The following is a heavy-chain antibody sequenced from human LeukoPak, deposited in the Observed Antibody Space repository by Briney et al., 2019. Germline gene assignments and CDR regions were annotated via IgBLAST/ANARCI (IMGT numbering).Heavy chain of an antibody. D-gene: IGHD2-15*01. J-gene: IGHJ4*02. V-gene: IGHV3-30*02. CDR1: GITLSSYG. CDR2: IRYDGSNK. Sequence: GRSLRLSCAVSGITLSSYGMHWVRQAPGKGLEWVAFIRYDGSNKYYADSVKGRFTISRDNSKNTLYLQMNSLRAEDTAVYYCAKDQPQYCSGGSCYPGGFDYWGQGTLATVSS. CDR3: AKDQPQYCSGGSCYPGGFDY.